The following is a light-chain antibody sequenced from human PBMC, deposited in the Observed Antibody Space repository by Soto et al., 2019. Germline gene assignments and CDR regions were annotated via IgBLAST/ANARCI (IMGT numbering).Light chain of an antibody. CDR1: QAISNY. J-gene: IGKJ4*01. Sequence: DIQMTQSPSSLSASVGDRVTITCQASQAISNYLNWYQQKPGKAPKLLIYDASNLETGVPSRFSGSGSGTDFTFTISSLQPEDIATYYCQQDDNLPPLTFGGGTKVEIK. CDR2: DAS. CDR3: QQDDNLPPLT. V-gene: IGKV1-33*01.